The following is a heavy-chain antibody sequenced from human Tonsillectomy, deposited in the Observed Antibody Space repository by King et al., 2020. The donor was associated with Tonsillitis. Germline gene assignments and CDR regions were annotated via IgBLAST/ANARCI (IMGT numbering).Heavy chain of an antibody. D-gene: IGHD2-2*01. CDR3: ANDLEVVVPSARGAFDI. V-gene: IGHV3-23*04. CDR1: GFTFSSYG. Sequence: DVQLVESGGGLVQPGGSLRLSCAASGFTFSSYGMTWVRQAPGKGLEWGSGISASGGSTYYADSVRGRFTISRDNSKNTLYLQINSLRDEDTAVYYCANDLEVVVPSARGAFDIWGQGTMVTVSS. CDR2: ISASGGST. J-gene: IGHJ3*02.